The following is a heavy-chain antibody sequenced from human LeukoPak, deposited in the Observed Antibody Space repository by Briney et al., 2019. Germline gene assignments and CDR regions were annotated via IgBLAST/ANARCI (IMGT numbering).Heavy chain of an antibody. CDR3: ASDSSSSRWNLPDY. CDR2: FYPGHGET. D-gene: IGHD6-6*01. CDR1: GYTLTGRS. V-gene: IGHV1-24*01. Sequence: ASVKVSCKISGYTLTGRSMHWVRQAPGKGLEWMGGFYPGHGETVYAQKFQGRLTMTEDTSTDTAYMELSSLRSEDTAVYYCASDSSSSRWNLPDYWGQGTLVTVSS. J-gene: IGHJ4*02.